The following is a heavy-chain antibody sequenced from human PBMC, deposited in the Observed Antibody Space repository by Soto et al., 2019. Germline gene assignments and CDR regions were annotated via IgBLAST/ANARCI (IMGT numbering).Heavy chain of an antibody. V-gene: IGHV4-4*02. Sequence: QVQLQESGPGLVKPSGTLSLTCAVSGVSISSSHWWSWVRQPPGKGLAWSGEIFHDGTTNYNPSLKSRVTISIDKSKNQFALKLSSVTAAATAVYYCARELERGDLPEGFAYWGKGTLATVSS. D-gene: IGHD1-1*01. CDR2: IFHDGTT. CDR1: GVSISSSHW. CDR3: ARELERGDLPEGFAY. J-gene: IGHJ4*02.